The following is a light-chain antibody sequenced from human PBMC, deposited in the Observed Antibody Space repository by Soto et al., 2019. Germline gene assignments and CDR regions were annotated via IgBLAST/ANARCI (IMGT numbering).Light chain of an antibody. CDR2: GAS. CDR3: QQYNNWPPAWT. CDR1: QSVSSN. J-gene: IGKJ1*01. V-gene: IGKV3-15*01. Sequence: EIVMTQSPATLSVSPGERATLSCRASQSVSSNLAWYQQKPGQAPTLLIYGASTRATGIPARFIGSGSWTEFTLTISSMQSADFAVYYCQQYNNWPPAWTFGQGTKVEIK.